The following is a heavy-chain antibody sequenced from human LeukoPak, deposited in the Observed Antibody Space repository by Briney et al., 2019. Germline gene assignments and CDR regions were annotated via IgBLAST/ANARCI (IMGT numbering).Heavy chain of an antibody. V-gene: IGHV3-33*01. CDR2: IWYDGSNK. CDR3: EREAYMAVAGTEYYYYGMDG. Sequence: GGSLRLSCAASGFTFSSYGMHWVRQAPGKGLEWVAVIWYDGSNKYYADSVKGRFTISRDNSKNTLYLQMNSLRAEDTDVYYCEREAYMAVAGTEYYYYGMDGGGEATTVTVS. CDR1: GFTFSSYG. J-gene: IGHJ6*02. D-gene: IGHD6-19*01.